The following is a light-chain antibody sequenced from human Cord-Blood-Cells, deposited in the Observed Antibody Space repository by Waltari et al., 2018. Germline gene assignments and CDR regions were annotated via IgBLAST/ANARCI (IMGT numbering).Light chain of an antibody. CDR1: SSDVGSHNL. V-gene: IGLV2-23*01. CDR2: EGS. Sequence: QSALTQPASVSGSPGQSITISCTGTSSDVGSHNLVSWYQQTPGKAPKLMIYEGSKRPSGVSNRCSGSQSVNTASLTISGLQAEDEADYYCCSYAGSSTYVFGTGTKVTVL. CDR3: CSYAGSSTYV. J-gene: IGLJ1*01.